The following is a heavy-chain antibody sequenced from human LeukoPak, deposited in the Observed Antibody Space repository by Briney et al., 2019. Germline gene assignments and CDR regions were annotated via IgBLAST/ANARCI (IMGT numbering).Heavy chain of an antibody. D-gene: IGHD4-17*01. CDR3: ARAPLNDYGDYRGDAFDI. V-gene: IGHV4-59*01. Sequence: SETLSLTCTVSGGSLSSYYWSWIRQPPGAGLEWVGYIYYSGRTNYIPSLKSRVNISVDTSKNQFSLKLSSVTAADTAVYYWARAPLNDYGDYRGDAFDIWGQGKMVTVSS. J-gene: IGHJ3*02. CDR1: GGSLSSYY. CDR2: IYYSGRT.